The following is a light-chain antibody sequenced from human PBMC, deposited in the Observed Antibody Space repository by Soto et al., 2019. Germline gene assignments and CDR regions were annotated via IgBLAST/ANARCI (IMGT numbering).Light chain of an antibody. V-gene: IGKV3-20*01. CDR3: QQYGDSPRV. CDR1: HSVTSDY. Sequence: EIVLTQSPGTLSLSPRERATLSCRASHSVTSDYLAWYQQKPGQAPRPLIYGATKRATGIPDRFSGSGSGTDFTLTISRLEAEDCAVYYCQQYGDSPRVFGQGSKVDIK. J-gene: IGKJ1*01. CDR2: GAT.